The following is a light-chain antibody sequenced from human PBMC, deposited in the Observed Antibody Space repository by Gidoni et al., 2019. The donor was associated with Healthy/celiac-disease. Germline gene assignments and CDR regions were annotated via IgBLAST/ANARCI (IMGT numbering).Light chain of an antibody. J-gene: IGKJ1*01. CDR3: QQSYSTLWT. CDR1: QSISSY. V-gene: IGKV1-39*01. Sequence: DIQITQSPSSLSASVGDRATITSRASQSISSYLNWYQQKPGRAPKLLIYAASSMQSGGPSRFSGSGSGTDFTLTISSLQPEDFATYYCQQSYSTLWTFGQGTKVEIK. CDR2: AAS.